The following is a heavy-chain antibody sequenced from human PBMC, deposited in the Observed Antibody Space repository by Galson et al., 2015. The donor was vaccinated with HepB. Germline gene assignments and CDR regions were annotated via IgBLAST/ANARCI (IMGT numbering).Heavy chain of an antibody. V-gene: IGHV3-15*01. J-gene: IGHJ4*02. D-gene: IGHD3-22*01. CDR2: IKSKTDGGTT. CDR1: GFTFSNAW. Sequence: SLRLSCAASGFTFSNAWMSWVRQAPGKGLEWVGRIKSKTDGGTTDYAAPVKGRFTISRDDSKNTLYLQMNSLKTEDTAVYYCTTVDYDSSGYFDYWGQGTLVTVSS. CDR3: TTVDYDSSGYFDY.